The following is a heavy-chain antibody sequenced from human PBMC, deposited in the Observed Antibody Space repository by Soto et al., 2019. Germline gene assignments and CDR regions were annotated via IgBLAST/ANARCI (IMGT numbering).Heavy chain of an antibody. V-gene: IGHV4-34*01. Sequence: QAQLQQWGAGLLKPSETLSLTCAVYGGSFSGYYWSWIRQPPGKGLEWIGEINHSGSTNYNPSLKSRVTISVDTSKNQFSLKLSSVTAADTAVYYCARGVGAVAGVYFDLWGRGTLVTVSS. J-gene: IGHJ2*01. CDR1: GGSFSGYY. CDR2: INHSGST. CDR3: ARGVGAVAGVYFDL. D-gene: IGHD6-19*01.